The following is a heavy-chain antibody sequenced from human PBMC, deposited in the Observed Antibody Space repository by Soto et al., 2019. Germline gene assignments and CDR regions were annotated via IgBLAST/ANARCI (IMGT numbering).Heavy chain of an antibody. CDR1: GGSISSYY. J-gene: IGHJ4*02. CDR3: ARVKGSGKIDY. V-gene: IGHV4-59*01. CDR2: IYYSGST. D-gene: IGHD1-26*01. Sequence: QVQLQESGPGLVKPSETLSLTCTVSGGSISSYYWSWIRQPPGKGLEWIGYIYYSGSTNYNPSLKSRVTISVDTSKNQFARKLSSVTAADTAVYYCARVKGSGKIDYWGQGTLVTVSS.